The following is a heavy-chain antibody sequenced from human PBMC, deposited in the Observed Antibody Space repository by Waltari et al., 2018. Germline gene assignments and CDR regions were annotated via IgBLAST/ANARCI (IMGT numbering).Heavy chain of an antibody. V-gene: IGHV1-69*01. D-gene: IGHD2-21*02. J-gene: IGHJ5*02. Sequence: PGQGLEWMGGIIPIFGTANYAQKFQGRVTITADESTSTAYMELSSLRSEDTAVYYCARATHIVVVTAPYWFDPWGQGTLVTVSS. CDR2: IIPIFGTA. CDR3: ARATHIVVVTAPYWFDP.